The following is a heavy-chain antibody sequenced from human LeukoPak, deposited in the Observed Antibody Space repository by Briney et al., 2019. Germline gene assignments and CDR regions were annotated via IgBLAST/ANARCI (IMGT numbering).Heavy chain of an antibody. CDR2: ISGSGDST. Sequence: GVLRLSCAASGFTFNNYAMTWVRQGPGKGLEWVSTISGSGDSTHYADSGKGRFTISRDNSKNTLYLQMNSLRVEDTAVYYCVKGCSYTSCYTSDYWGQGTLVTVSS. CDR1: GFTFNNYA. D-gene: IGHD2-2*02. CDR3: VKGCSYTSCYTSDY. J-gene: IGHJ4*02. V-gene: IGHV3-23*01.